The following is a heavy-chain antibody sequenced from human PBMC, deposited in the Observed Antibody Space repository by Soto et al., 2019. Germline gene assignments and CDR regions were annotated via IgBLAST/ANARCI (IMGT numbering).Heavy chain of an antibody. D-gene: IGHD6-19*01. V-gene: IGHV4-4*02. CDR2: VFHTATT. CDR3: ARSAGWYEVPS. J-gene: IGHJ5*02. Sequence: QVQLQESGPGLVKPSGTLSLTCAVSGDSVSSPYYWCWVRQPPGKGLEWIGEVFHTATTSYNPSLRSRVTISMDKSNNRFSLDLRSVTAAATAVYYCARSAGWYEVPSWGPGTLVIVSS. CDR1: GDSVSSPYY.